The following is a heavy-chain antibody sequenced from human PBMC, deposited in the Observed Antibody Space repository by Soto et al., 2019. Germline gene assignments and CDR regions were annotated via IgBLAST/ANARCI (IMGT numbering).Heavy chain of an antibody. V-gene: IGHV4-30-4*08. J-gene: IGHJ4*02. CDR2: NYYSGST. CDR3: ARDKGPHTLADY. Sequence: SETLSLTCTVSGGSISSGGYYLTWIRQHPGKGLEWIGYNYYSGSTYYNPSLKSRVTISVDTSKNQFSLKLSSVTAADTAVYYCARDKGPHTLADYWGQGTLVTVSS. CDR1: GGSISSGGYY.